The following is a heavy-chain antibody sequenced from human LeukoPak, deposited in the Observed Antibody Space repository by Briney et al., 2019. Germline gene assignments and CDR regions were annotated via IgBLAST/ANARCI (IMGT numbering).Heavy chain of an antibody. CDR3: ARGTSGTTAYYYYMDV. CDR1: GFTVSSNY. CDR2: IYSGGRT. V-gene: IGHV3-53*01. D-gene: IGHD1-1*01. J-gene: IGHJ6*03. Sequence: PGGSLRLSCAASGFTVSSNYMNWVRQAPGKGLEWVSIIYSGGRTYYADSVKGRFTISRDNSKNILYLQMNSLRAEDTAVYYCARGTSGTTAYYYYMDVWGKGTTVTISS.